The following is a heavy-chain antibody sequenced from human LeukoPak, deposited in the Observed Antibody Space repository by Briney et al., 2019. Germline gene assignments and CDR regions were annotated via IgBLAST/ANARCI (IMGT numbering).Heavy chain of an antibody. J-gene: IGHJ4*02. CDR1: GYTFTSYG. Sequence: ASVKVSCKASGYTFTSYGISWVRQAPGQGLEWMGWISAYNGNTNYAQKLQGRVTMTTDTSTTTAYMELRSLRSDDTAVYYSARRELPRYGGKPEYWGQETLVTVSS. CDR3: ARRELPRYGGKPEY. V-gene: IGHV1-18*01. D-gene: IGHD4/OR15-4a*01. CDR2: ISAYNGNT.